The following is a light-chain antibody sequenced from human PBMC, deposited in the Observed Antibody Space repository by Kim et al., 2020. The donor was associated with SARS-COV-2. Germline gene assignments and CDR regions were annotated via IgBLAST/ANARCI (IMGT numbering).Light chain of an antibody. CDR2: RNN. CDR3: AAWDDSLRAWV. V-gene: IGLV1-47*01. CDR1: SSNIGTNY. Sequence: QSVLTQPPSTSVTPEQRVTISCSGGSSNIGTNYVYWYQQLPGTAPKLLISRNNQRPSGVPDRFSGSASGTSASLAISGLRSEDEAEYYCAAWDDSLRAWVFGGGTKVTVL. J-gene: IGLJ3*02.